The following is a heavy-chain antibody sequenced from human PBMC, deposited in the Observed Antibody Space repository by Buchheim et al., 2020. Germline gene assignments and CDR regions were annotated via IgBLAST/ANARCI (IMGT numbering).Heavy chain of an antibody. CDR3: AKDLRRNQCDY. J-gene: IGHJ4*02. CDR1: GFTFSSYW. D-gene: IGHD1-14*01. CDR2: INPDGSST. Sequence: EVQLVESGGGLVQPGGSLRLSCAASGFTFSSYWMNWVRQAPGKGLVWVSRINPDGSSTTYADSVKGRFTVSRDNAKNKLYLQMTRLRAEDTAVYDCAKDLRRNQCDYWGQGTL. V-gene: IGHV3-74*01.